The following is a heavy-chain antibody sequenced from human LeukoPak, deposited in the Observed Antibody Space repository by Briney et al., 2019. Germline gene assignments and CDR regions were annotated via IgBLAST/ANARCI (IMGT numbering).Heavy chain of an antibody. CDR1: GFTVSGNY. Sequence: GGSLRLSCAASGFTVSGNYMSWVRQAPGKGLEWVSVIYSGGSTYYADSVKGRFTISRDNSKNSLYLQMNSLRAEDTAVYYCARGLEGYDLYYYYMDVWGKGTTVTVSS. D-gene: IGHD5-12*01. CDR3: ARGLEGYDLYYYYMDV. J-gene: IGHJ6*03. V-gene: IGHV3-66*01. CDR2: IYSGGST.